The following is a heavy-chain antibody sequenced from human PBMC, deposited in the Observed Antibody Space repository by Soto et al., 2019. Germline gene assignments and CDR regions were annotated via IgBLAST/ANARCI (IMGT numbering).Heavy chain of an antibody. J-gene: IGHJ6*02. CDR3: ARDMFYMTTANYYYGIDV. V-gene: IGHV1-18*01. Sequence: ASVKVSCKASGYTFTSYGISWVRQAPGQGLEWMGWISAYNGNTNYAQKLQGRVTMTRDTSTSTVYMELSSLRSEDTAVYYCARDMFYMTTANYYYGIDVRAQRTTVTGSS. D-gene: IGHD4-17*01. CDR1: GYTFTSYG. CDR2: ISAYNGNT.